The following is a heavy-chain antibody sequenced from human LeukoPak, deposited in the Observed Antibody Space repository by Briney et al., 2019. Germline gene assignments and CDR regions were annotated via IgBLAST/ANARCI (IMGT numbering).Heavy chain of an antibody. Sequence: SGTLSLTCTVSGGSIRSGDFYWSWIRQPPGKGLEWIGYIYYSGSTNYKPSLKSRVTISKDTSKNQFSLKLSSVTAADTAVYCARETYSGTQRGFDYWGQGTLVTVSS. CDR2: IYYSGST. V-gene: IGHV4-30-4*01. D-gene: IGHD1-26*01. J-gene: IGHJ4*02. CDR3: ARETYSGTQRGFDY. CDR1: GGSIRSGDFY.